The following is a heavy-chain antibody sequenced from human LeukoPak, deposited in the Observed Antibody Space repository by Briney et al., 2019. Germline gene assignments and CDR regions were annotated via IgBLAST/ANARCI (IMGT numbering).Heavy chain of an antibody. CDR3: ARVDTATLNNWFDP. J-gene: IGHJ5*02. D-gene: IGHD5-18*01. CDR1: GYSISSGYY. V-gene: IGHV4-38-2*02. Sequence: SETLSLTCTVSGYSISSGYYWGWIRQPPGKGLEWIGNIYHSGSTYYNPSLKSRVTISVDTSKNQFSLKLISVTAADTAVYYCARVDTATLNNWFDPWGQGTLVTVSS. CDR2: IYHSGST.